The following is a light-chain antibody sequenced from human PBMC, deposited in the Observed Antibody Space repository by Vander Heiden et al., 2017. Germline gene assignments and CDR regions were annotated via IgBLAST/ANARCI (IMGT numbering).Light chain of an antibody. CDR1: VLAKKY. CDR3: YYAADKIRV. CDR2: KDS. Sequence: SYELTQPSSVSVSPGQTARITCSGDVLAKKYARWFQQKPGQAPVLGRYKDSERPSGIPERFSGSSSGTTGKLTISGAQVEEESDEYCYYAADKIRVVGGGTKLTVL. J-gene: IGLJ3*02. V-gene: IGLV3-27*01.